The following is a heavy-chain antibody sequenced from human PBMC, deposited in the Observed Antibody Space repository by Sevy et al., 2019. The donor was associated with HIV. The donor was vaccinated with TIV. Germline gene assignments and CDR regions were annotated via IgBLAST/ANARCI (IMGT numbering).Heavy chain of an antibody. CDR3: AKFYGSSWSIDYFDY. CDR1: GFPFSSYA. J-gene: IGHJ4*02. Sequence: GGSLRLSCAASGFPFSSYAMSWVRQAPGKGLEWVSAISGSGSNTYYADSVKGRFTISRDNSKSTLYLQMNSLRAEDTAVFYCAKFYGSSWSIDYFDYWGQGTLVTVSS. D-gene: IGHD6-13*01. CDR2: ISGSGSNT. V-gene: IGHV3-23*01.